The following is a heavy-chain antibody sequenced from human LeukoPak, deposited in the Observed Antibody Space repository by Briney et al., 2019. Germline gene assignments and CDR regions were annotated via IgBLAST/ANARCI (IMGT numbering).Heavy chain of an antibody. V-gene: IGHV4-59*01. CDR1: GGSISSDY. J-gene: IGHJ4*02. Sequence: SETLSLTCSVSGGSISSDYWSWIRQPPGKGLEWIGYIYYSGSTNYNPSLKSRVTISVDTSKNQFSLKLSSVTAADTAVYYCARGNYDSSGYFDYWGQGTLVTVSS. D-gene: IGHD3-22*01. CDR2: IYYSGST. CDR3: ARGNYDSSGYFDY.